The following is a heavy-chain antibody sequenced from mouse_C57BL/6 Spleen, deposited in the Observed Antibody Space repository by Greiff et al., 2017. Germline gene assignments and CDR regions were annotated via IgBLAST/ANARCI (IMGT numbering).Heavy chain of an antibody. V-gene: IGHV1-9*01. J-gene: IGHJ1*03. CDR3: ATLHQLGYFDV. D-gene: IGHD3-3*01. CDR2: ILPGSGST. Sequence: VKLMESGAELMKPGASVKLSCKATGYTFTGYWIEWVKQRPGHGLEWIGEILPGSGSTNYNKKFKGKATFTADTSSNTAYMQLSSLTTEDSAIYYCATLHQLGYFDVWGTGTTVTVSS. CDR1: GYTFTGYW.